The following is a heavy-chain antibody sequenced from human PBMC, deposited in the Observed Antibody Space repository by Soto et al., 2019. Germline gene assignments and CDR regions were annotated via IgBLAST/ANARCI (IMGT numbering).Heavy chain of an antibody. V-gene: IGHV3-53*01. CDR3: ETAGGGGGY. CDR1: GFTVSNNY. J-gene: IGHJ4*02. D-gene: IGHD3-10*02. CDR2: IYSGGYT. Sequence: EVQLVESGGGLIQPGGSLRLSCAVSGFTVSNNYMSWVRQAPGKGLEGVSVIYSGGYTAYGDSVKGRFTISRDNSKNTLFFKKDSLGADDTAVLCGETAGGGGGYWGQGTLVTVSS.